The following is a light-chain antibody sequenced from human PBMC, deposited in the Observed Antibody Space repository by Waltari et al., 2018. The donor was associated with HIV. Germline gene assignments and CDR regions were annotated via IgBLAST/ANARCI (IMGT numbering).Light chain of an antibody. CDR2: FAS. CDR3: QGGNGY. V-gene: IGKV1-5*03. CDR1: RTIDNR. Sequence: DSPMTQSPSTPSASVGDRVTIPCWARRTIDNRMAWYQQKPGKVPTLLIYFASTLQRGVPWRFSGSGSGTEFTLTISSLQPDDFATYYCQGGNGYFGQGTKVEIK. J-gene: IGKJ2*01.